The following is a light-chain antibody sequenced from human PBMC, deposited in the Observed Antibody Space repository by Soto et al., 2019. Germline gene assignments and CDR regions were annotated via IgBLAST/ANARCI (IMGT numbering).Light chain of an antibody. J-gene: IGKJ4*01. CDR1: QSVSSY. V-gene: IGKV3-11*01. Sequence: EIVLTQSPATLSLSPGERATLSCRASQSVSSYLAWYQQKPGQAPRLLIYDASNRATGIPARFSGSGSGTDYTLTISSLEPADFAVYYCQQRSNWPPSITFGVGTKVEIK. CDR2: DAS. CDR3: QQRSNWPPSIT.